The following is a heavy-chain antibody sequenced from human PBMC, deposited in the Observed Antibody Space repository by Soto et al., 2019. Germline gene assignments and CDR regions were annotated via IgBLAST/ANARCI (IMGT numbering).Heavy chain of an antibody. J-gene: IGHJ3*02. CDR1: RFTFSSYA. D-gene: IGHD2-2*01. CDR3: AKIDCSSTCCYLVSAFDI. CDR2: ISGSGGGT. Sequence: EVQLLESGGGLVQPGGSLRLSCVASRFTFSSYAMSWVRQAPGKGLEWVSVISGSGGGTYYADSVKGRFTISRDNSKNTLYLQMNSLRAEDTAVYYCAKIDCSSTCCYLVSAFDIWGQGTMVTVSS. V-gene: IGHV3-23*01.